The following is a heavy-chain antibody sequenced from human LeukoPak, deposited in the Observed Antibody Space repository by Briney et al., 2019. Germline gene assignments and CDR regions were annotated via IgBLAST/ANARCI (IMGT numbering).Heavy chain of an antibody. Sequence: TGGSLRLSYVASGFSFSSFWMTWVRQAPGKGLEWVANINQEGSGNQYVDSVKGRFTISRDNARNSLYLQMNSLRAEDTAVYYCASLCSSTSCYSQSYWGQGTLVTVSS. D-gene: IGHD2-2*02. V-gene: IGHV3-7*01. CDR2: INQEGSGN. CDR3: ASLCSSTSCYSQSY. J-gene: IGHJ4*02. CDR1: GFSFSSFW.